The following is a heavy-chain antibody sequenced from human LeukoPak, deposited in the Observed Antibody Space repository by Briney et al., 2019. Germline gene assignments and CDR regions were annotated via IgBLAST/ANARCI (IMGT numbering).Heavy chain of an antibody. Sequence: GGSLRLSCAASGFTVSSNYMSWVRQAPGKGLEWVSVIYSGGSTYYADSVKGRFTISRDNSKNTLYLQMNSLRAEDTGVYYCAITYYYGSGSYIDYWGQGTLVTVSS. V-gene: IGHV3-53*01. CDR2: IYSGGST. CDR3: AITYYYGSGSYIDY. D-gene: IGHD3-10*01. CDR1: GFTVSSNY. J-gene: IGHJ4*02.